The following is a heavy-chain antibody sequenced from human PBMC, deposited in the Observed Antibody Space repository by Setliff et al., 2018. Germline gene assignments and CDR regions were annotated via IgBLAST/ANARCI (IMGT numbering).Heavy chain of an antibody. CDR3: ATGDVYDSGAFFSDWFDP. J-gene: IGHJ5*02. D-gene: IGHD3-22*01. CDR1: GGSFSAYY. Sequence: PSETLSLTCTVYGGSFSAYYWSWIRQPPGKGLEWIGEISHGGGTNYNPSLKSRVTISIDTSKNLFSLKLTSVTAADTAVYYCATGDVYDSGAFFSDWFDPWGQGTLVTVSS. CDR2: ISHGGGT. V-gene: IGHV4-34*01.